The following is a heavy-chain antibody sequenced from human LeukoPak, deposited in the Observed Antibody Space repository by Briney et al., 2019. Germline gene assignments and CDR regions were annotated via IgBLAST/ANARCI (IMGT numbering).Heavy chain of an antibody. CDR3: ARGVKKDYYGSRYFDY. D-gene: IGHD3-10*01. V-gene: IGHV1-2*02. Sequence: GASVKVSCKASGYTFTGYYMHWVRQAPGQGLEWMGWINPNSGGTNYAQKFQGRVTMTRDTSISTAYMELSRLRSDDTAVYYCARGVKKDYYGSRYFDYWGQGTLVTVSS. J-gene: IGHJ4*02. CDR1: GYTFTGYY. CDR2: INPNSGGT.